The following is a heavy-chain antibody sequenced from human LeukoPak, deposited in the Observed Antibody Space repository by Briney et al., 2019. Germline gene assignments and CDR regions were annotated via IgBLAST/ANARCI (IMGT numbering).Heavy chain of an antibody. J-gene: IGHJ4*02. V-gene: IGHV3-23*01. CDR3: AKGDDYDILTGYLSN. CDR1: GFTFSSYA. Sequence: GGSLRLSCAASGFTFSSYAMSWVRQAPGKGLEWVSGISGSGDKTYYADSVKGRFTISRDNSKNTLYLQMNSLRAEDTAVYYCAKGDDYDILTGYLSNWGQGTLVTVSS. CDR2: ISGSGDKT. D-gene: IGHD3-9*01.